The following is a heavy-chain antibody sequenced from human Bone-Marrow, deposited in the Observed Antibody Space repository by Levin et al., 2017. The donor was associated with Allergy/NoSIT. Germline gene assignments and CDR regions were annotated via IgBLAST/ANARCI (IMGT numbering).Heavy chain of an antibody. V-gene: IGHV1-46*02. CDR1: GYTFNNYY. CDR2: VNPSGGSI. J-gene: IGHJ4*02. CDR3: ARDQVGAGGSLSDY. D-gene: IGHD3-10*01. Sequence: GESLKISCQTSGYTFNNYYIHWVRQAPGHGLEWIGVVNPSGGSISTNYAQRFQGRVIMTTDTSTSTAYMELSSLRSEDTAVYYCARDQVGAGGSLSDYWGQGTLVAVSS.